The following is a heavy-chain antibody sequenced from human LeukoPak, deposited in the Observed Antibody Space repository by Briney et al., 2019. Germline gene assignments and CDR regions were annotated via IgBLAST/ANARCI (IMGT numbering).Heavy chain of an antibody. CDR2: ISWDGDST. J-gene: IGHJ4*02. CDR1: GFTFYDYA. V-gene: IGHV3-43D*04. Sequence: GGSLRLSCAASGFTFYDYAMHWVRQAPGKAVEWVSLISWDGDSTYYADSVKGRFTISRDSSKNSLYLQMNSLRAEDTALYYCTKDGRDGYNSAFFDYWGQGTLVTVSS. CDR3: TKDGRDGYNSAFFDY. D-gene: IGHD5-24*01.